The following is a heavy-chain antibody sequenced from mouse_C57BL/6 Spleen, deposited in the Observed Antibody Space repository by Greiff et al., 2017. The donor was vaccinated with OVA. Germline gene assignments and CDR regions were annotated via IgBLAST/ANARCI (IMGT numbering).Heavy chain of an antibody. Sequence: EVQLVESGGDLVKPGGSLKLSCAASGFTFSSYGMSWVRQTPDKRLEWVATISSGGSYTYYPDSVKGRFTISRDNAKNTLYLQRSRMKSENTAMDYFARQDYYGSSSDYWGQGTTLTVSA. J-gene: IGHJ2*01. D-gene: IGHD1-1*01. CDR1: GFTFSSYG. V-gene: IGHV5-6*01. CDR3: ARQDYYGSSSDY. CDR2: ISSGGSYT.